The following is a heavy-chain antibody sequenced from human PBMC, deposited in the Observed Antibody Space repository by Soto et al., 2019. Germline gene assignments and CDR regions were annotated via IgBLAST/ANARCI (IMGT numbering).Heavy chain of an antibody. CDR1: GGSVNSGGYS. CDR3: GWDY. CDR2: ISPSGSP. J-gene: IGHJ4*02. Sequence: PSETLSLTCSVSGGSVNSGGYSWSWIRQPPGKGLEWIGFISPSGSPAYNPSLKSRVTISVDRSNNQISLELSSVTAARRGTYSSGWDYWGQGTLVTVSS. D-gene: IGHD6-19*01. V-gene: IGHV4-30-2*01.